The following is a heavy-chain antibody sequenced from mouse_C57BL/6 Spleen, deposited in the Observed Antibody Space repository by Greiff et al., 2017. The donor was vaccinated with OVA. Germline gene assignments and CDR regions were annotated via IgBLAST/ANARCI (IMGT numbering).Heavy chain of an antibody. CDR3: VRHQAARNYFDY. V-gene: IGHV10-1*01. CDR1: GFSFNTYA. CDR2: IRSKSNNYAT. Sequence: EVQLVESGGGLVQPKGSLKLSCAASGFSFNTYAMNWVRQAPGKGLEWVARIRSKSNNYATYYADSVKDRFTISRDDSESMLYLQMNNLKTEDTAMYYCVRHQAARNYFDYWGQGTTLTVSS. D-gene: IGHD6-1*01. J-gene: IGHJ2*01.